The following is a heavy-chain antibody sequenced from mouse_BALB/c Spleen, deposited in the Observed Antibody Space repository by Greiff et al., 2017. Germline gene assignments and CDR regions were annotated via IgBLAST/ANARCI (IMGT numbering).Heavy chain of an antibody. CDR3: TRTGSYAMDY. CDR1: GFTFSNYW. V-gene: IGHV6-6*02. Sequence: EVKLEESGGGLVQPGGSMKLSCVASGFTFSNYWMNWVRQSPEKGLEWVAEIRLKSNNYATHYAESVKGRFTISRDDSKSSVYLQMNNLRAEDTGIYYCTRTGSYAMDYWGQGTSVTVSS. CDR2: IRLKSNNYAT. D-gene: IGHD4-1*01. J-gene: IGHJ4*01.